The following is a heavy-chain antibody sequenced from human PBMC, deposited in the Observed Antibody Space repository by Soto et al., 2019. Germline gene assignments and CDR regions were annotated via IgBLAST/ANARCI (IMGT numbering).Heavy chain of an antibody. V-gene: IGHV3-9*01. CDR1: GFTFDDYA. CDR3: AKSLGGNGDYDSKFDY. J-gene: IGHJ4*02. CDR2: MSWNGGSI. D-gene: IGHD4-17*01. Sequence: EVQLEESGGGLVQPGRSLRLSCVASGFTFDDYAMHWVRQGPGKGLEWVSSMSWNGGSIGYGDSVKGRFTISRDNAKNSLYLQMNSLRTEDTALYYCAKSLGGNGDYDSKFDYWGQGTLVTVSS.